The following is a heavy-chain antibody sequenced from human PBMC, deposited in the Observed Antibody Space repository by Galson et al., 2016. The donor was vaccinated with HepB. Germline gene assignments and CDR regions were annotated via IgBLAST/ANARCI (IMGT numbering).Heavy chain of an antibody. CDR2: ISNDGSNK. D-gene: IGHD2-15*01. CDR1: GFIFRSYA. CDR3: ARPLPNVGYGMDV. Sequence: SLRLSCADSGFIFRSYAMNWVRQAPGKGLEWLAVISNDGSNKYFADSVKGRFTMSRDISRNTLYLQMNSLRTEDTAVYYCARPLPNVGYGMDVWGQGTTVTVSS. V-gene: IGHV3-30-3*01. J-gene: IGHJ6*02.